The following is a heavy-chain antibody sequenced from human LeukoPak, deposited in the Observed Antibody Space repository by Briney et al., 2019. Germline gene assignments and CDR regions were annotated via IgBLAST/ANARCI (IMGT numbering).Heavy chain of an antibody. CDR2: ISSSSSYI. J-gene: IGHJ6*03. CDR1: GFTFSSYS. Sequence: GGSLRLSCAASGFTFSSYSMNWVRQAPGKGLEWVSSISSSSSYIYYADSVKGRFTISRDNAKNSLYLQMNSLRAEDTAVYYCARDFSPFGVVAPMKYYYYMGVWGKGTTVTVSS. V-gene: IGHV3-21*01. D-gene: IGHD3-3*02. CDR3: ARDFSPFGVVAPMKYYYYMGV.